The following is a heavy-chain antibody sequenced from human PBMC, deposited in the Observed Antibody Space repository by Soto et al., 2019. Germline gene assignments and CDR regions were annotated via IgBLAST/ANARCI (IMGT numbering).Heavy chain of an antibody. Sequence: QVPLVESGGGVVQPGRSLRLSCAASGFTFSSYGMHWVRQAPGKGLEWVAVIWYDGSNKYYADSVKGRFTISRDNSKNTLYLQMNSLRAEDTAVYYCARGVDSSGWTHFDYWGQGTLVTVSS. CDR1: GFTFSSYG. J-gene: IGHJ4*02. CDR3: ARGVDSSGWTHFDY. V-gene: IGHV3-33*01. D-gene: IGHD6-19*01. CDR2: IWYDGSNK.